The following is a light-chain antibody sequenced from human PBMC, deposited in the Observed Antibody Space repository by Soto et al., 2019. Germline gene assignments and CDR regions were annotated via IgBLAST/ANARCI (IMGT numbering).Light chain of an antibody. CDR3: QQYNDWPIYS. V-gene: IGKV3-15*01. CDR1: QSVYNK. CDR2: GAS. Sequence: EIVMTQSPATLSVSPGERATLSCRASQSVYNKFAWYQQRPGQAPRLLIYGASTRATGIPARFRGGGSGTEFSLTISSLQSADFAIYYCQQYNDWPIYSFGQGTRLEIK. J-gene: IGKJ2*01.